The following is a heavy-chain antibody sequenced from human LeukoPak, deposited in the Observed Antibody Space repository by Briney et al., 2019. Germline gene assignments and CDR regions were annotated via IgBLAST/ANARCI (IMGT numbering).Heavy chain of an antibody. CDR3: ARGPAIWFNDY. D-gene: IGHD2-2*02. CDR1: GGSISSYY. V-gene: IGHV4-59*01. Sequence: SEALSLTCTVSGGSISSYYWSWIRQPPGKGLEWIGYIYYSGSTNYNPSLKSRVTISVDTSKNQFSLKLSSVTAADTAVYYCARGPAIWFNDYWGQGTLVTVSS. J-gene: IGHJ4*02. CDR2: IYYSGST.